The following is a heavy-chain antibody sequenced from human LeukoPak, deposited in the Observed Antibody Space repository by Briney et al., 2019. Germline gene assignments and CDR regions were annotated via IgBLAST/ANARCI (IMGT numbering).Heavy chain of an antibody. CDR3: ARAPTVVKAFDY. V-gene: IGHV3-66*01. D-gene: IGHD4-23*01. CDR2: IYSGGST. J-gene: IGHJ4*02. CDR1: EFSVGSNY. Sequence: GGSLRLSCAASEFSVGSNYMTWVRQAPGKGLEWVSLIYSGGSTYYADSVKGRFTISRDNSKNTLYLQMNSLRAEDTAVYYCARAPTVVKAFDYWGQGTLVTVSS.